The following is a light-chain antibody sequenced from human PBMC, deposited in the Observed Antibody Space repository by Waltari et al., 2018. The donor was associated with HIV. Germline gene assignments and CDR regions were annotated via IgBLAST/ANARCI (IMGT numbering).Light chain of an antibody. CDR1: SSDVGSYNF. CDR2: EGD. V-gene: IGLV2-23*01. CDR3: CSYAGSSTYVV. J-gene: IGLJ2*01. Sequence: QSALTQPASVSGSPGQSITISCTGTSSDVGSYNFVSWYQQHPGNAPKHIIYEGDKRASGVSYRFSGYKSGSTASVKISGLQAEDEADYYCCSYAGSSTYVVFGGGTQLTVL.